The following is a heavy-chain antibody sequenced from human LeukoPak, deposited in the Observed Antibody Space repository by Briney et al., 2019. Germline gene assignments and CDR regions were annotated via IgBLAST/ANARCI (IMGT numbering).Heavy chain of an antibody. V-gene: IGHV4-59*08. J-gene: IGHJ4*02. D-gene: IGHD2-2*02. Sequence: SETLSLTCTVSGGSITSYWSWIRQPPGKGLEWIGYIYYSGSTNYNPSLKSRVTISVDTSKNQFSLKLSSVTAADTAVYYCARLSKSGSVVPAAIWDGRFDYFDYWGQGTLVTVSS. CDR3: ARLSKSGSVVPAAIWDGRFDYFDY. CDR2: IYYSGST. CDR1: GGSITSY.